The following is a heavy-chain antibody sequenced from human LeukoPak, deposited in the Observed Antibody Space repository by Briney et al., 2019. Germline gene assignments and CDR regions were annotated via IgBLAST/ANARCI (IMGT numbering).Heavy chain of an antibody. V-gene: IGHV4-59*12. D-gene: IGHD2-15*01. CDR2: IYYSGST. Sequence: SETLSLTCTVSGGSISSYYWSWIGQPPGKGLEWIGYIYYSGSTSYNPSLKSRVTISVDTSKNQFSLKLSSVTAADTAVYYCAKEKGTRAPIVFDMWGQGSMVTVSS. CDR3: AKEKGTRAPIVFDM. CDR1: GGSISSYY. J-gene: IGHJ3*02.